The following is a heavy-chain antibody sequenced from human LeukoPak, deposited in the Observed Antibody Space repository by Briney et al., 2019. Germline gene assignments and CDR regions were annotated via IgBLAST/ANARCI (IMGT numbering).Heavy chain of an antibody. CDR1: GGSISSYY. V-gene: IGHV4-4*07. CDR3: VRDHYYDSSGYTFRH. Sequence: KASETLSLTCTVSGGSISSYYWSWIRQPAGKGLEWIGRIYTSGSTNYNPSLKSRVTMSVDTSKNQFSLKLSSVTAADTAVYYCVRDHYYDSSGYTFRHWGQGTLVTVSS. CDR2: IYTSGST. J-gene: IGHJ1*01. D-gene: IGHD3-22*01.